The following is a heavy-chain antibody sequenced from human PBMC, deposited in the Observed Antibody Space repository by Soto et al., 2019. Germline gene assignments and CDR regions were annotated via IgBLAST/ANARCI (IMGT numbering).Heavy chain of an antibody. D-gene: IGHD2-2*02. V-gene: IGHV3-49*03. CDR2: IRSKAYGGTT. Sequence: GGSLRLSCTASGFTFGDYAMSWFRQAPGKGLEWVGLIRSKAYGGTTEYAASVKGRFTISRGDSKSIAYLQMNSLKTEDTAVYYCTRDRVVVVTAAIGVYYYGMDVWGQGTKVTVYS. J-gene: IGHJ6*02. CDR3: TRDRVVVVTAAIGVYYYGMDV. CDR1: GFTFGDYA.